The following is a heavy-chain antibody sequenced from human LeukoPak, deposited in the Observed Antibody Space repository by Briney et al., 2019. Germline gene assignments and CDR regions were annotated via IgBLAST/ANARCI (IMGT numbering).Heavy chain of an antibody. Sequence: GGSLRLSCAASGFTFSSYAMSWVRQAPGKGLEWVSGTSGSGGSTYYAGSVKGRLTISRDNSKNTLYLQMNSLRVEDTAVYYCAKNGGSQCYSHLDSWGQGTLVTVSS. D-gene: IGHD2-15*01. CDR3: AKNGGSQCYSHLDS. CDR2: TSGSGGST. J-gene: IGHJ4*02. CDR1: GFTFSSYA. V-gene: IGHV3-23*01.